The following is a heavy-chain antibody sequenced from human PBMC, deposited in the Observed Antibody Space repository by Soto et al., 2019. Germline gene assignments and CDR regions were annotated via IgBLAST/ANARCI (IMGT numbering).Heavy chain of an antibody. J-gene: IGHJ3*02. V-gene: IGHV1-8*01. Sequence: ASVKVSCKASGYTFTSYDINWVRQATGQGLEWMGWMNPNSGNTGYAQKFQGRVTMTRNTSISTAYMELRSLRSEDTAVYYCARPLVGATPEASAFDIWGQGTMVTVSS. CDR2: MNPNSGNT. CDR1: GYTFTSYD. CDR3: ARPLVGATPEASAFDI. D-gene: IGHD1-26*01.